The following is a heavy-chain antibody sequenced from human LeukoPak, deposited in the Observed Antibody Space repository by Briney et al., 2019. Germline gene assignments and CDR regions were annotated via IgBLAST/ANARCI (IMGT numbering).Heavy chain of an antibody. D-gene: IGHD2/OR15-2a*01. J-gene: IGHJ5*02. V-gene: IGHV3-23*01. CDR2: IVSDGYKA. CDR1: GFTFSSYA. Sequence: GGSLRLSCAASGFTFSSYAMSWVRQAPGKGLEWVVTIVSDGYKAYYADSVKGRFDIYRDNSQNTVHLQMNSLRAEDTATYYCAKEIVFLFGDPWGQGALVTVSS. CDR3: AKEIVFLFGDP.